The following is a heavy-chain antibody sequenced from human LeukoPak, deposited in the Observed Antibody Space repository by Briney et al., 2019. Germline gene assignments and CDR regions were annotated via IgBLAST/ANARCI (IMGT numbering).Heavy chain of an antibody. V-gene: IGHV4-59*08. CDR1: GGSIRSYY. D-gene: IGHD5-24*01. CDR2: IYYSGST. J-gene: IGHJ3*02. Sequence: SETLSLTCTVSGGSIRSYYWSWIRQPPGKGLEWIGYIYYSGSTNYNPSLKSRVTISVDTSKNQFSLKLSSVTAADTAVYYCARKERVEMATSGIAVAFDIWGQGTMVTVSS. CDR3: ARKERVEMATSGIAVAFDI.